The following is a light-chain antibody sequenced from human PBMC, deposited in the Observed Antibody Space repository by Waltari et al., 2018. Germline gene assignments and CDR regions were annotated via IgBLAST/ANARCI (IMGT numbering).Light chain of an antibody. CDR3: QQYHDYPWT. J-gene: IGKJ1*01. CDR1: QGVSTY. V-gene: IGKV1-8*01. Sequence: AIRMTQSPSSLSASIGDRVTISCRASQGVSTYLAWYQQKPGKAPSLLIHAASTLQSGVPSSFSGSGTGTDFTLTITCLQSEDFATYYCQQYHDYPWTFGQGTKVDI. CDR2: AAS.